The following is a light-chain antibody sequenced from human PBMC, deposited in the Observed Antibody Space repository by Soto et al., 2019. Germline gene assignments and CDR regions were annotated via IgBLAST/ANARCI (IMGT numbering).Light chain of an antibody. CDR2: GAS. CDR1: QSVSSSY. J-gene: IGKJ2*01. Sequence: EIVLPQSPGTLSLSPGERATLSCRASQSVSSSYLAWYQQKPGQAPRLLIYGASSRATGIPDRFSGSGSGTDFTLTISRLEPEDFAVYYCQQYGSSPVYTFGQGTKLEIK. V-gene: IGKV3-20*01. CDR3: QQYGSSPVYT.